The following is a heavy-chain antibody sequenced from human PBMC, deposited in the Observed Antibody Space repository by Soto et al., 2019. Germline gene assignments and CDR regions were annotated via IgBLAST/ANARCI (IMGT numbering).Heavy chain of an antibody. Sequence: VQLEESGGGLVQPGGSLRLSCAASGFTFSRYWMSWVRQAPGRGLEWVANIRQDGSEKYYVDSVKGRFTMSKDNVRNSLYLQMNSLRAEDTAVYYCARVRYGGNSYYFDYWGQGTLVTVSS. CDR2: IRQDGSEK. J-gene: IGHJ4*02. CDR1: GFTFSRYW. CDR3: ARVRYGGNSYYFDY. D-gene: IGHD4-17*01. V-gene: IGHV3-7*01.